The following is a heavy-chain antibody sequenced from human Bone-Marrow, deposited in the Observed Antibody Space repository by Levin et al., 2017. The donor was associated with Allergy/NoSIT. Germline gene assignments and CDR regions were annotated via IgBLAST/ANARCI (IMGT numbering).Heavy chain of an antibody. CDR3: ARQGREIVGDGWFDP. Sequence: SETLSLTCNVSGGSLNSYYWSWIRQPPGRGLEWIGYMYYSGIANYNPALKSRVTISVDTSKKQPSLKLTSLTAADTAMYYCARQGREIVGDGWFDPWGQGTLVTVSS. CDR2: MYYSGIA. CDR1: GGSLNSYY. V-gene: IGHV4-59*08. D-gene: IGHD2-15*01. J-gene: IGHJ5*02.